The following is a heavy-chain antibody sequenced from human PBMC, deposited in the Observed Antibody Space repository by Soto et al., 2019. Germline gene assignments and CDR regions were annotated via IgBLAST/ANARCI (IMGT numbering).Heavy chain of an antibody. V-gene: IGHV3-23*01. CDR2: ISGSGGST. CDR1: GFTFSSYA. J-gene: IGHJ4*02. D-gene: IGHD4-17*01. Sequence: GGSLRLSCAASGFTFSSYAMSWVRQAPGKGLEWVSAISGSGGSTYYADSVKGRFTISRDNSKNTLYLQMNSLRAEDTAVYYCAKVPYIPKMTTVPLAGYYFDYWGQGTLVTVSS. CDR3: AKVPYIPKMTTVPLAGYYFDY.